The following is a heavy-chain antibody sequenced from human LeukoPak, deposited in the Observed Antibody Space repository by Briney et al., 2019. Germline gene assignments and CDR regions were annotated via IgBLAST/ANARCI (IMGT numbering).Heavy chain of an antibody. V-gene: IGHV3-7*01. D-gene: IGHD3-3*01. CDR1: RFTFSTYW. J-gene: IGHJ4*02. CDR3: ARGVPYDSWSGPHYSDY. Sequence: PGGSLRLSCAASRFTFSTYWLRWVRQAPGKGLEWVAHIKQDGSQEYYVDSVKGRFTISRDSAKNSLYLQMNSLRAEDTAVYYCARGVPYDSWSGPHYSDYWGQGTLVTVSS. CDR2: IKQDGSQE.